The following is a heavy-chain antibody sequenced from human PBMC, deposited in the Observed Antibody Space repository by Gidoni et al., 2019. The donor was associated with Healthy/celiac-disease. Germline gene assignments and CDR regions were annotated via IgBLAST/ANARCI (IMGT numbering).Heavy chain of an antibody. V-gene: IGHV4-59*01. J-gene: IGHJ4*02. CDR1: GGPISSYY. CDR2: IYYSGST. CDR3: ARGSLGRSGYYYFDY. Sequence: QVQLQESGPGLVKPSETLSLTCTVSGGPISSYYWSWIRQPPGKGLEWIGYIYYSGSTNYNPSLKSRVTISVDTSKNQFSLKLSSVTAADTAVYYCARGSLGRSGYYYFDYWGQGTLVTVSS. D-gene: IGHD3-22*01.